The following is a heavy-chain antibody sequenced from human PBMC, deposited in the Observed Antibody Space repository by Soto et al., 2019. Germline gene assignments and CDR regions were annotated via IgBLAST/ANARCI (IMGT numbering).Heavy chain of an antibody. V-gene: IGHV3-23*01. J-gene: IGHJ1*01. CDR1: GFTFSSYA. Sequence: EVQLLESGGGLVQPGGSLRLYCAASGFTFSSYAMSWVRQAPGKGLEWVSAISGSGGSTYYADSVKGRFTISRDNSKNTLYLQMNSLRAEDTAVYYCAKGYSSGWYAGEYLQHWGQGTLVTVSS. CDR3: AKGYSSGWYAGEYLQH. CDR2: ISGSGGST. D-gene: IGHD6-19*01.